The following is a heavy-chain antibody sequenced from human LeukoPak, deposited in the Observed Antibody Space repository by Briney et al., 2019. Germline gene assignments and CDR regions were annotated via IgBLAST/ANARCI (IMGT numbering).Heavy chain of an antibody. V-gene: IGHV3-23*01. CDR3: ARAARDHHTMVRFWYMAV. J-gene: IGHJ6*03. D-gene: IGHD3-10*01. Sequence: GGTLRLSCAASGFIFSNFGMSWVRQAPGKGLEWVSGISHIGGSAYYADSVKGRFTISRDNAKNSLYVQMNSLRAEDTAVYYCARAARDHHTMVRFWYMAVWGKGTTVTVSS. CDR2: ISHIGGSA. CDR1: GFIFSNFG.